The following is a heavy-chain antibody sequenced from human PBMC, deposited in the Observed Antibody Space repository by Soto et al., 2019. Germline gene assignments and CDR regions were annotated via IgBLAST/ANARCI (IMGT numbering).Heavy chain of an antibody. CDR2: ISYDGSNK. J-gene: IGHJ4*02. V-gene: IGHV3-30-3*01. D-gene: IGHD5-12*01. CDR1: GFTFSSYA. Sequence: LRLTCAASGFTFSSYAMHWVRQAPGKGLEWVAVISYDGSNKYYADSVKGRFTISRDNSKNTLYLQMNSLRAEDTAVYYCARDRGGTFDYWGQGXLVTVPS. CDR3: ARDRGGTFDY.